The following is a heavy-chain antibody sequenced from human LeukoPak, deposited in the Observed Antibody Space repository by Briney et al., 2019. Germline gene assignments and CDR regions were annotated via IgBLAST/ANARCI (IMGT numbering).Heavy chain of an antibody. J-gene: IGHJ5*02. CDR1: GFTFSIYA. D-gene: IGHD6-6*01. CDR2: ISGGSEST. CDR3: VKASSSSPQYNWFDA. V-gene: IGHV3-23*01. Sequence: GGSLRLSCVASGFTFSIYAMTWVRQAPGKGLEWVSGISGGSESTYYADSVKGRFTISRDNSKNTLYLQMNSLRAEDTALYYCVKASSSSPQYNWFDAWGQGTLVTVSS.